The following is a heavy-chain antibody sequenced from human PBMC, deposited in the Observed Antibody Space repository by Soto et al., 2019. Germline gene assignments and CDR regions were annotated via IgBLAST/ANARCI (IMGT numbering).Heavy chain of an antibody. CDR1: GFTFSSYG. CDR3: ARDLGAGQQLAYGMDV. V-gene: IGHV3-33*01. CDR2: IWYDGSNK. D-gene: IGHD6-13*01. Sequence: GGSLRLSCAASGFTFSSYGMHWVRQAPGKGLEWVAVIWYDGSNKYYADSVKGRFTISRDNSKNTLYLQMNSLRAEDTAVYYCARDLGAGQQLAYGMDVWGQGTTVTVSS. J-gene: IGHJ6*02.